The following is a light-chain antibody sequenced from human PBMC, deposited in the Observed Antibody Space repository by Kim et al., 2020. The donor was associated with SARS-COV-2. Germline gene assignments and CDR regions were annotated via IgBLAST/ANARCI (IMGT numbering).Light chain of an antibody. V-gene: IGKV1-27*01. Sequence: IQMTQSQSSLTASVGDRVTITCRASQGISNYLAWYQQKPGKVPKLLIYGASTLQSGVPSRFSGSGSGTEFTLTISSLQPEDVATYYCQQYNNAPWTFGQGTKLDIK. CDR2: GAS. CDR1: QGISNY. J-gene: IGKJ1*01. CDR3: QQYNNAPWT.